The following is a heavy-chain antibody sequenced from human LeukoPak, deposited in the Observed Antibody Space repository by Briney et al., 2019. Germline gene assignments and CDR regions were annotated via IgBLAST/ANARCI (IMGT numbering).Heavy chain of an antibody. CDR2: INTDGSRI. CDR3: ARVLGGSWDWFDP. Sequence: GGSLRLSCAASGFTFSNYWMHWVRQAPGKGLVWVSRINTDGSRITYADSVKGRFTISRDNAMNTVYLQMNSLRAEDTAVYYCARVLGGSWDWFDPWGQGTLVTVSS. D-gene: IGHD2-15*01. J-gene: IGHJ5*02. V-gene: IGHV3-74*01. CDR1: GFTFSNYW.